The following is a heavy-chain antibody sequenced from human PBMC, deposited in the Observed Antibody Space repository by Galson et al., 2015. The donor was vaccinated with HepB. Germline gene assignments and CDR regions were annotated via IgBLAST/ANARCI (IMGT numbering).Heavy chain of an antibody. V-gene: IGHV5-51*01. D-gene: IGHD1-26*01. Sequence: QSGAEVKKPGESLKISCKGSGYSFTNYWIGWVRQMPGKGLEWMGIIDPGDSDTRYSPSFQGQVTISVDKSISTAYLQWSSLKASDTAMYYCARHAGVGRVAWAWYYGMDVWGQGTTVTVSS. CDR1: GYSFTNYW. CDR3: ARHAGVGRVAWAWYYGMDV. J-gene: IGHJ6*02. CDR2: IDPGDSDT.